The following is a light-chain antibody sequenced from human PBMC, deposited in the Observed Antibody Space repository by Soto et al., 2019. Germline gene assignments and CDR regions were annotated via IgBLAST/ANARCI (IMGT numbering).Light chain of an antibody. CDR3: QQYNNWPLT. Sequence: EIVMTQSPATLSVSPGGRATLSCRASQSISDTLAWYQQKPGQAPRLLIYDTSYRATGIPARFSGSGSGTEFTLTISSLQSEDFAVYYCQQYNNWPLTFGGGTKVDIK. CDR2: DTS. V-gene: IGKV3D-15*01. CDR1: QSISDT. J-gene: IGKJ4*01.